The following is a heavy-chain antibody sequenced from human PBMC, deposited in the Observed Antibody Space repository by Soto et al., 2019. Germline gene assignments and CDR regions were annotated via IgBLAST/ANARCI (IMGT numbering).Heavy chain of an antibody. D-gene: IGHD2-2*01. CDR2: IYQSGSA. CDR3: AADRRYQLGDWFDP. J-gene: IGHJ5*02. Sequence: SETLSLTCAVSGGSITSVGYSWSWIRQAPGKGLEWLGYIYQSGSAYYNPSLKSRVTISVDTSKNQFSLKLSSVTAADTAVYYCAADRRYQLGDWFDPWGQGTLVTVSS. V-gene: IGHV4-30-2*01. CDR1: GGSITSVGYS.